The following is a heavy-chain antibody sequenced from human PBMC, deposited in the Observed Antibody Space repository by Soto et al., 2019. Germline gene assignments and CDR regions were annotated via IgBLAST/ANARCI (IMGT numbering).Heavy chain of an antibody. CDR1: GFPLSNYD. J-gene: IGHJ4*02. D-gene: IGHD6-19*01. CDR3: ARDSGWTGVAGFFFDY. Sequence: QVQLVESGGGVAQPGRSLRLSCAASGFPLSNYDMHWIRQAPGKRLEWVAAIRNDGSNKYYVDSVKGRFTISRDNSKNTLYLQMNSLRAEDTAVYYCARDSGWTGVAGFFFDYWGQGTLVTVSS. CDR2: IRNDGSNK. V-gene: IGHV3-33*01.